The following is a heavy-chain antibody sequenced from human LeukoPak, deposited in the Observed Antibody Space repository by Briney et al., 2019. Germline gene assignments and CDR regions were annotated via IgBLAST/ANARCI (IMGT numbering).Heavy chain of an antibody. J-gene: IGHJ5*02. D-gene: IGHD5-24*01. V-gene: IGHV4-59*08. CDR3: ARRGVEMSAVRPDNWLDP. CDR2: ISYSGST. CDR1: GGSISSHY. Sequence: PSKTLSLPYSVSGGSISSHYYNWIRQSPGKGLEWIGRISYSGSTNYNPSLQSRVTISIDTSKNQFSLRLTSVTAADTAVYYCARRGVEMSAVRPDNWLDPWGQGTLVTVSS.